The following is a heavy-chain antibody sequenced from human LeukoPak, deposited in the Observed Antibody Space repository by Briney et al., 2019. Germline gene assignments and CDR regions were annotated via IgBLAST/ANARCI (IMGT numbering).Heavy chain of an antibody. V-gene: IGHV4-59*01. D-gene: IGHD6-19*01. Sequence: PSETLSLTCTVSGGSISSYYWSWNRQPPGKGLEWIGYIYYSGSTNYNPSLKSRVIISVDTSKNQFSLKLSSVTAADTAVYYCARGSHYSSGWYKDDYFDYWGQGTLVTVSS. CDR1: GGSISSYY. CDR3: ARGSHYSSGWYKDDYFDY. J-gene: IGHJ4*02. CDR2: IYYSGST.